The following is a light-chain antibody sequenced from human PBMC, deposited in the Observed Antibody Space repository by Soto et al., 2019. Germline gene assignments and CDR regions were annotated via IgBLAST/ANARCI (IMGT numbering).Light chain of an antibody. CDR3: SSYTSSSTSLVV. CDR1: SSDVGGYNY. Sequence: QSALTQPASVSGSPGQSITISCTGTSSDVGGYNYVSWYQQHPGKAPKLMIYDVSNRPSGVSNRFSGSKSGNTASLTISGVQAEDEAEYYCSSYTSSSTSLVVFGGGTKLTVL. CDR2: DVS. J-gene: IGLJ2*01. V-gene: IGLV2-14*01.